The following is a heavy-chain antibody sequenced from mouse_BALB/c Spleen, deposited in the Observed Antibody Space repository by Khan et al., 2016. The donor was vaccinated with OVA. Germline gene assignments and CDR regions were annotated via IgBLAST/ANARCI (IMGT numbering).Heavy chain of an antibody. CDR2: IYQSGSI. CDR1: GYSITSGYS. CDR3: ARDGNYMDY. Sequence: EVQLQESGPDLVKPSQSLSLTCTVTGYSITSGYSWHWIRQFPGNKLEWMGYIYQSGSINYNPSLKSRFSTIRDTSKNLFFLQLNSVTTEDTATYYCARDGNYMDYWGQGTSVTVSS. D-gene: IGHD2-1*01. V-gene: IGHV3-1*02. J-gene: IGHJ4*01.